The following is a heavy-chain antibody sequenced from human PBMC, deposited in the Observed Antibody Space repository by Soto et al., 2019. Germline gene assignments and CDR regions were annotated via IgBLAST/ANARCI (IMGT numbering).Heavy chain of an antibody. J-gene: IGHJ4*02. CDR3: ARGFKVLRFAFDY. Sequence: QVQLVQSGAEVKKPGSSVKVSCKASGGSFSSYAFSWVRQAPGQGLEWMGGIIPMFDTSNYAQKFQGRVAITADKPTSTAYMEVSSLRSEDTAVYYCARGFKVLRFAFDYWGEGTLVTVSS. V-gene: IGHV1-69*06. CDR2: IIPMFDTS. D-gene: IGHD3-10*01. CDR1: GGSFSSYA.